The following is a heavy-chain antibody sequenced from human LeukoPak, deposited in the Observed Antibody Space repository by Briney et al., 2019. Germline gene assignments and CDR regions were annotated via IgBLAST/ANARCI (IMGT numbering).Heavy chain of an antibody. Sequence: GGSLRLSCAASGFIFNNYAMSWVRQAPGKGLEWVSAIGTTGGSTYYADSVKGRFTISRDNSKNTLSLQMDSLRVEDTAVYYCAKDWTTVVTPKGYYFDSWGQGTLVTVSS. D-gene: IGHD4-23*01. CDR2: IGTTGGST. CDR3: AKDWTTVVTPKGYYFDS. CDR1: GFIFNNYA. V-gene: IGHV3-23*01. J-gene: IGHJ4*02.